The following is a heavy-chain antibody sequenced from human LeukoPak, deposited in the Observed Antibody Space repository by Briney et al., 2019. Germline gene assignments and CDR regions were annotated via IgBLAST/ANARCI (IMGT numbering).Heavy chain of an antibody. CDR2: INPNSGGT. CDR1: GYTFTGYY. J-gene: IGHJ4*02. V-gene: IGHV1-2*02. D-gene: IGHD6-13*01. CDR3: ARDSSSWRYYFDY. Sequence: GASVKVSCKASGYTFTGYYMHWVRQAPGQGLEWMGWINPNSGGTNYAQKFQGRVTMTRDTSISTAYMELSRLRSDDTAVYYCARDSSSWRYYFDYWGQGTLVTVSS.